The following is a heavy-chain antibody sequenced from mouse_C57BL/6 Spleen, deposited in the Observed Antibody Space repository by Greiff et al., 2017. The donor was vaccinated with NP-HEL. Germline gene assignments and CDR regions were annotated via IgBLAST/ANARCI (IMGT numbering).Heavy chain of an antibody. D-gene: IGHD2-3*01. V-gene: IGHV5-4*01. CDR3: ARDGDDGYGY. Sequence: VQLKESGGGLVKTGGSLKLSCAASGFTFSSYAMSWVRQTPEKRLEWVATISDGGSYTYYPDNVKGRFTISRDNAKNNLYLQMSHLKSEDTAMYYCARDGDDGYGYWGQGTTLTVSS. CDR2: ISDGGSYT. CDR1: GFTFSSYA. J-gene: IGHJ2*01.